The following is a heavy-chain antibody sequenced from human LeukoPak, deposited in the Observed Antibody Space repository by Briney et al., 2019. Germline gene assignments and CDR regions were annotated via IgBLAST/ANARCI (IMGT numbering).Heavy chain of an antibody. CDR3: ARDAGYSYGYADY. Sequence: PGGSLRLSCAASGFTFSSYGMHWVRQAPGKGLEWVAVIWYDGSKKYYADSVKGRFTISRDNSKNTLYLQMNSLRAEDTAVFYCARDAGYSYGYADYWGQGTLVTVSS. CDR1: GFTFSSYG. V-gene: IGHV3-33*01. J-gene: IGHJ4*02. CDR2: IWYDGSKK. D-gene: IGHD5-18*01.